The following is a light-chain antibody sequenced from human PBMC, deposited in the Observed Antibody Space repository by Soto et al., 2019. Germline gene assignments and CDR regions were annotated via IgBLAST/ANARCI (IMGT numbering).Light chain of an antibody. CDR2: AAS. CDR1: ESIDTY. Sequence: DIQMTQSPSSLSASVGDRVTITCRASESIDTYLNWYQQTPGKAPKLLIYAASNLHSGVPPRFGGSGSGTDFTLTVSSLQPEDFATYYCQRSYTTPRTFGQGTKVDIK. V-gene: IGKV1-39*01. CDR3: QRSYTTPRT. J-gene: IGKJ1*01.